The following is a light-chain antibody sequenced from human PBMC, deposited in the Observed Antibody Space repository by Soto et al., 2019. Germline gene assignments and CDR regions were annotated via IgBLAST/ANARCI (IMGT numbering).Light chain of an antibody. J-gene: IGKJ1*01. V-gene: IGKV3-11*01. Sequence: EIVLTQSPVILSVSPGDRATLSCRASQSVGTYLAWYQQKPGQAPGLLIYDASIRATGIPARFSGSGSGTDFTLTISSLEPEDFAVYFCQQRNFRPGGTFGQGTKEEI. CDR2: DAS. CDR1: QSVGTY. CDR3: QQRNFRPGGT.